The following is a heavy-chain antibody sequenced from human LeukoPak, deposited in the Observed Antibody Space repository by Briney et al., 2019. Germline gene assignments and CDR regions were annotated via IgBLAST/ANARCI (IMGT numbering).Heavy chain of an antibody. CDR2: ISGSSSYI. D-gene: IGHD2-15*01. J-gene: IGHJ2*01. Sequence: GGSLRLSCAASGFTFSSYSMNWVRQAPGKGLEWVSSISGSSSYIYYADSVKGRFTISRDNAKNSLYLQMNSLRAEDTAVYYCARDRWDIVVVVAAPLRYFDLWGRGTLVTVSS. CDR3: ARDRWDIVVVVAAPLRYFDL. CDR1: GFTFSSYS. V-gene: IGHV3-21*01.